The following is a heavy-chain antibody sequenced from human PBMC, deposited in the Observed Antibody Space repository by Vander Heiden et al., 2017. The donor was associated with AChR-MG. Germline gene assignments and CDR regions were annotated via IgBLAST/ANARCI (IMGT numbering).Heavy chain of an antibody. V-gene: IGHV1-24*01. D-gene: IGHD3-10*01. Sequence: QVQLVQSGADVTKPGASVTVACKVSGYTLTELSMHLVRQAPGKGLEWMGGFDPGDGETIYAQKFQGRVTMTEDTSTDTAYMELSSLRSEDTAVYYCATRRDYYGSGSYPRLFDYWGQGTLVTVSS. CDR3: ATRRDYYGSGSYPRLFDY. CDR1: GYTLTELS. J-gene: IGHJ4*02. CDR2: FDPGDGET.